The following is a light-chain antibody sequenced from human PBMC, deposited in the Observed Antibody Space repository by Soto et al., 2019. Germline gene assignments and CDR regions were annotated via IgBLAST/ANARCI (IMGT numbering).Light chain of an antibody. CDR3: SLYRSSSTPGV. J-gene: IGLJ2*01. V-gene: IGLV2-14*01. Sequence: QSALTQPASVSGSPGQSITISCTGTSSDVGDYNYVSWYQQHPGKAPKLMIYDVSYRPSGVSDRFSGSKSGNTASLTISGLQAEDEADYYCSLYRSSSTPGVFGGGTKLTVL. CDR1: SSDVGDYNY. CDR2: DVS.